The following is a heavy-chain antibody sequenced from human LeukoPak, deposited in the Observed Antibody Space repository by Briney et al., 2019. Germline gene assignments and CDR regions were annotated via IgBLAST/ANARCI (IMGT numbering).Heavy chain of an antibody. CDR3: AKDGRFGELTLDY. D-gene: IGHD3-10*01. Sequence: GGSLRLSCAASGFTFSSYGMLWLRQAPGKGLEGVAVISYDGSNKYYADSVKGRFTISRDHSKNTLYLQMNSLRAEDTAVYYCAKDGRFGELTLDYWGQGTLVTVSS. CDR1: GFTFSSYG. J-gene: IGHJ4*02. CDR2: ISYDGSNK. V-gene: IGHV3-30*18.